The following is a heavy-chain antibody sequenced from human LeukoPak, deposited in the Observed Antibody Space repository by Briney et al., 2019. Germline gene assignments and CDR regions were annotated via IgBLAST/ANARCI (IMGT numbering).Heavy chain of an antibody. D-gene: IGHD2-2*02. J-gene: IGHJ2*01. CDR1: GGSISSYY. CDR2: IYTSGST. Sequence: SETLSLTCTVSGGSISSYYWSWIRQPPGKGLEWIGYIYTSGSTNYNPSLKSRVTISVDTSKNQFSLKLSSVTAADTAVYYCARLKDIVVVPAAIPNWYFDLWGRGTLVTVSS. V-gene: IGHV4-4*09. CDR3: ARLKDIVVVPAAIPNWYFDL.